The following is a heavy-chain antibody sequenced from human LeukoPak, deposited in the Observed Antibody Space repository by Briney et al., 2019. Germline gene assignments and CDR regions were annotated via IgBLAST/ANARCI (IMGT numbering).Heavy chain of an antibody. Sequence: GESLKISCKGSGYSFTSYWISWVRQMPGKGLEWMGRIDPSDSYTNYSPSFQGHVTISADKSISTAYLQWSSLKASDTAMYYCARHGGSDYSPDYWDQGTLVTVSS. CDR3: ARHGGSDYSPDY. D-gene: IGHD3-16*01. CDR2: IDPSDSYT. V-gene: IGHV5-10-1*01. CDR1: GYSFTSYW. J-gene: IGHJ4*02.